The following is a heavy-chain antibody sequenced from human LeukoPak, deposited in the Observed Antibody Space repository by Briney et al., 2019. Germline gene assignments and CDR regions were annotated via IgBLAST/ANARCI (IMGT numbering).Heavy chain of an antibody. J-gene: IGHJ4*02. CDR2: ISPGGIT. V-gene: IGHV3-23*01. Sequence: GGSLRLSGAASGFTFSSSAMSWVRQAPGKGLEWVSAISPGGITYYADSVKGRFTISRDNSQNTVFLQMNSLRAEDTALYYCAKTGPYYFDSWGQGTLVTVSS. CDR3: AKTGPYYFDS. CDR1: GFTFSSSA.